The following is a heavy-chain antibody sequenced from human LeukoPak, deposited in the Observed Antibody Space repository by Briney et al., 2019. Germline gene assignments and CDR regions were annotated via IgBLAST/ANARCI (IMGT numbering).Heavy chain of an antibody. V-gene: IGHV4-59*01. Sequence: ETLSLTCTVSGGSISSYYWSWIRQPPGKGLEWIGYIYYSGSTNYNPSLKSRVTISVDTSKNQFSLKLSSVTAADTAVYYCARGFGGSSAFDIWGQGTMVTVSS. CDR2: IYYSGST. J-gene: IGHJ3*02. CDR1: GGSISSYY. D-gene: IGHD1-26*01. CDR3: ARGFGGSSAFDI.